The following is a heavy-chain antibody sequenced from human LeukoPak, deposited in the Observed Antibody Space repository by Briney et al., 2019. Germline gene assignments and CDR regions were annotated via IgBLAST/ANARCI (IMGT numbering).Heavy chain of an antibody. Sequence: ASVKVSCKASGYTFTSYGISWVRQAPGQGLEWMGWISAYNGNTNYAQKLQGRVTMTTDTSTSTAYMELRSLRSDDTAVYYCARGSSSGYYDTATFDYWGQGTLVTVSS. V-gene: IGHV1-18*01. CDR2: ISAYNGNT. CDR1: GYTFTSYG. J-gene: IGHJ4*02. D-gene: IGHD3-22*01. CDR3: ARGSSSGYYDTATFDY.